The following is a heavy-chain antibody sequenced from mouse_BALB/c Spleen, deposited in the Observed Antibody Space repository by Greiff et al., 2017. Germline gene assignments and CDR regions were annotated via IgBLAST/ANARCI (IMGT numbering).Heavy chain of an antibody. V-gene: IGHV1-18*01. CDR3: ARVLYDYDVGYFDV. J-gene: IGHJ1*01. Sequence: VQLQQSGPELVKPGASVKIPCKASGYTFTDYNMDWVKQSHGKSLEWIGDINPNNGGTIYNQKFKGKATLTVDKSSSTAYMELRSLTSEDTAVYYCARVLYDYDVGYFDVWGAGTTVTVSS. CDR1: GYTFTDYN. CDR2: INPNNGGT. D-gene: IGHD2-4*01.